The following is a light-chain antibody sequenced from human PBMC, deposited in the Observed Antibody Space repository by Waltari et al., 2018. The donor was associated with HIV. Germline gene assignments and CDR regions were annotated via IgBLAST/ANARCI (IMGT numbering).Light chain of an antibody. Sequence: VTITCRATQFISTSLAWYQQRPNRAPKLLIFDASRLQTGAPSRFSGRGSGTQFTLTINSLQPEDVATYYCQQANSFPHTFGQGT. CDR1: QFISTS. CDR3: QQANSFPHT. V-gene: IGKV1-12*01. CDR2: DAS. J-gene: IGKJ2*01.